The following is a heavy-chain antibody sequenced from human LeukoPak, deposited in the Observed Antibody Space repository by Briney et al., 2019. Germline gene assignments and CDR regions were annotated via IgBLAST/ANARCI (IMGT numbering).Heavy chain of an antibody. CDR2: IIPIFGTA. V-gene: IGHV1-69*13. D-gene: IGHD2-2*01. CDR3: ARDGGPAAAETDY. CDR1: GGTFSSYA. J-gene: IGHJ4*02. Sequence: SVKVSCKASGGTFSSYAISWVQQAPGQGLEWMGGIIPIFGTANYAQKFQGRVTITADESTSTAYMELSSLRSEDTAVYYCARDGGPAAAETDYWGQGTLVTVSS.